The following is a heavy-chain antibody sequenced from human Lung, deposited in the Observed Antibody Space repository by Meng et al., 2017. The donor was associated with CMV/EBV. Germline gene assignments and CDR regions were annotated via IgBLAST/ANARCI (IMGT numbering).Heavy chain of an antibody. Sequence: SQTXSLTXGIYGGSLSGYYWSWIRQTPGKGLEWIGEIRHSGDITNYNPSLKSRVTISIDTSKKQFSLKLSAVTAADTAVYYCARQYSSSYYSDYWRQGTLVTVSS. CDR3: ARQYSSSYYSDY. V-gene: IGHV4-34*01. CDR2: IRHSGDIT. D-gene: IGHD6-6*01. CDR1: GGSLSGYY. J-gene: IGHJ4*02.